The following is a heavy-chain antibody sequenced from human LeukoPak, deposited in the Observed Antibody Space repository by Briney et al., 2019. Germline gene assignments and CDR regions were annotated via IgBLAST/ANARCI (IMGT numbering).Heavy chain of an antibody. Sequence: GASVKVSCKASGYTFTGYYMHWVRQAPGQGLEWMGWINPNSGGTNYAQKFQGRVTMTRDTSISTAYMELSRLRSDDTAVYYCARDTHYYGSGSPAFDLWGRGTMVTVSS. D-gene: IGHD3-10*01. CDR1: GYTFTGYY. J-gene: IGHJ3*01. CDR2: INPNSGGT. CDR3: ARDTHYYGSGSPAFDL. V-gene: IGHV1-2*02.